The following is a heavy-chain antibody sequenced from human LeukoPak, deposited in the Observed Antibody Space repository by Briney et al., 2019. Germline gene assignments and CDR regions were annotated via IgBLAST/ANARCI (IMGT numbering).Heavy chain of an antibody. V-gene: IGHV5-51*01. CDR3: ARHPPNNYGDYGGFDY. J-gene: IGHJ4*02. CDR1: GYSFTSYW. Sequence: GESLKISCKGSGYSFTSYWIGWVRQMPGEGLEWMGIIYPGDSDTRYSPSFQGQVTISADKSISTAYLQWSSLKASDTAMYYCARHPPNNYGDYGGFDYWGQGTLVTVSS. CDR2: IYPGDSDT. D-gene: IGHD4-17*01.